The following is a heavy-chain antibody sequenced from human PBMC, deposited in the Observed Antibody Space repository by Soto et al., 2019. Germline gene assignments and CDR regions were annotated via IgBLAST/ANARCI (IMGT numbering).Heavy chain of an antibody. V-gene: IGHV4-59*01. Sequence: QVQLQESGPGLVKPSETLSLTCTVSGGSISSYYWSWIRQPPGKGLEWIGYIYDRGSTTYKPSLKGRSTISVDTTKNQFSRKLTSVTAADTAVYYCAAPPRYWGQGTLVTVSS. CDR2: IYDRGST. CDR3: AAPPRY. D-gene: IGHD6-6*01. J-gene: IGHJ4*02. CDR1: GGSISSYY.